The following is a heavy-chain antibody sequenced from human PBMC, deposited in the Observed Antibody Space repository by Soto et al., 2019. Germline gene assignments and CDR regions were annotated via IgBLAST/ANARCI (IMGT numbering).Heavy chain of an antibody. CDR2: IYYSGST. CDR3: ARANYGDYESDYYYGMDV. D-gene: IGHD4-17*01. CDR1: GGSISSGGYY. Sequence: PSETLSLTCTVSGGSISSGGYYWSWIRRHPGKGLEWIGYIYYSGSTYYNPSLKSRVTISVDTSKNQFSLKLSSVTAADSAVYYCARANYGDYESDYYYGMDVWGQGTTVTVSS. V-gene: IGHV4-31*03. J-gene: IGHJ6*02.